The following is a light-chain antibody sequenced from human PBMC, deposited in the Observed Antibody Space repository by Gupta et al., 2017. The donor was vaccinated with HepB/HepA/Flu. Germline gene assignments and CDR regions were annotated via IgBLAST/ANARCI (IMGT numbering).Light chain of an antibody. V-gene: IGKV1-5*03. CDR3: LHYSGYSWT. CDR2: KAS. CDR1: QSISPW. J-gene: IGKJ1*01. Sequence: DIQMTQSPPPLSPSVGDRVTITCRASQSISPWLAWYQQTPGHSPKLLIYKASSSEIGVPSRFSGSGSGTEFTLTISSLESDDFAIYYCLHYSGYSWTFGQGTKVEI.